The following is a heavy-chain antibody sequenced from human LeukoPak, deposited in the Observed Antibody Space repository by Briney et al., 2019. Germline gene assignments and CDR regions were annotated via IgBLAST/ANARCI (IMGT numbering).Heavy chain of an antibody. V-gene: IGHV3-11*01. CDR3: ATTMITRPFNM. J-gene: IGHJ4*02. CDR2: VSPSGGII. Sequence: PGGSLRLSCTASGFRFGDYYMTWIRQVPGRGLEWVSFVSPSGGIIDYADSVKGRFIISRDNAKNSVDLQMNSLRAEDTAVYYCATTMITRPFNMWGQG. CDR1: GFRFGDYY. D-gene: IGHD3-22*01.